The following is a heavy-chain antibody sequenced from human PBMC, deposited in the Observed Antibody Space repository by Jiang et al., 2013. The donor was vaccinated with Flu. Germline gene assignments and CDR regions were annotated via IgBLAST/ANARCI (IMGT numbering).Heavy chain of an antibody. J-gene: IGHJ4*02. V-gene: IGHV5-51*01. Sequence: LKISCKGSGYSFRDYWIGWVRQMPGKGLEWMGAMFPADSDTRYSPSFQGQVTISVDNSMNSAYLQWSSLNVSDTAMYYCTAGQMGASDFDYWGQGTLVTVSS. CDR2: MFPADSDT. D-gene: IGHD1-26*01. CDR1: GYSFRDYW. CDR3: TAGQMGASDFDY.